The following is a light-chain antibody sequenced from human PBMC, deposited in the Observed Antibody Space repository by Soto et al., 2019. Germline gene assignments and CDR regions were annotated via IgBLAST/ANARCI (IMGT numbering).Light chain of an antibody. CDR1: SSDVAYNY. Sequence: QSALTQPPSASGSPGQSVTISCTGSSSDVAYNYVSWYQQFPGKAPKLMIFEVTKRPSGVPDRFSGSKSGNTASLTVSGLQAEDEAHYYCCSYAGWNYLIFGGGTKLTVL. J-gene: IGLJ2*01. CDR3: CSYAGWNYLI. V-gene: IGLV2-8*01. CDR2: EVT.